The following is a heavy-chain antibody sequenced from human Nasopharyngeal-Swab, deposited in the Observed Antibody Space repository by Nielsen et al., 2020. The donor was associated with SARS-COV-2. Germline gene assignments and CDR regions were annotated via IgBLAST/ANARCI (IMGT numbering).Heavy chain of an antibody. CDR1: GFTFSSYG. Sequence: GESLKICCAASGFTFSSYGMHWVRQAPGKGLEWVAVISYDGSNKYYADSVKGRFTISRDNSKNTLYLQMNSLRAEDTAVYYCARGPWKQWLVLLVASPFDYWGQGTLVTVSS. V-gene: IGHV3-30*03. D-gene: IGHD6-19*01. CDR3: ARGPWKQWLVLLVASPFDY. J-gene: IGHJ4*02. CDR2: ISYDGSNK.